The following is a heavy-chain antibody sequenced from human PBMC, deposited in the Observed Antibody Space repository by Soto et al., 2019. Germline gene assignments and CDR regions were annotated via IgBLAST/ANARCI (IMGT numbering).Heavy chain of an antibody. Sequence: GGSLRLSCAASGFTFSDHWMHWVRQAPGKGLVWVSRINSDGSTTTYADSVKGRFTISRDNAKNTLYLQMNSLRAEDTAVYYCARGGSRAHEYWGRGTLVTVSS. D-gene: IGHD3-16*01. J-gene: IGHJ4*02. V-gene: IGHV3-74*01. CDR3: ARGGSRAHEY. CDR2: INSDGSTT. CDR1: GFTFSDHW.